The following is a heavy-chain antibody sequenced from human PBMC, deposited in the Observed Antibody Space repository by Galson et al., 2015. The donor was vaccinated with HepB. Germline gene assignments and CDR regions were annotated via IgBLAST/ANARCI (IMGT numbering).Heavy chain of an antibody. Sequence: SLRLSCAASGFTFSSYAMSWVRQAPGKGLEWVSAISGSGGSTYYADSVKGRFTISRDNSKNTLYLQMNSLRAEDTAVYYCAKDLGYCSGGSCYSHPGHYYYYGMDVWGQGTTVTVSS. V-gene: IGHV3-23*01. CDR1: GFTFSSYA. CDR3: AKDLGYCSGGSCYSHPGHYYYYGMDV. J-gene: IGHJ6*02. CDR2: ISGSGGST. D-gene: IGHD2-15*01.